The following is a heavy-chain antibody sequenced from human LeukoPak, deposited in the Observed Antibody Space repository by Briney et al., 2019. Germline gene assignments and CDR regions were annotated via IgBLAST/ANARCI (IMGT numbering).Heavy chain of an antibody. CDR3: AGNRVPNYDFWSGYTY. V-gene: IGHV1-24*01. CDR2: FDPEDGET. D-gene: IGHD3-3*01. CDR1: EYTFIDYY. J-gene: IGHJ4*02. Sequence: ASVKVSCKASEYTFIDYYMHWVRQAPGKGLEWMGGFDPEDGETIYAQKFQGRVTMTEDTSTDTAYMELSSLRSEDTAVCYCAGNRVPNYDFWSGYTYWGQGTLVTVSS.